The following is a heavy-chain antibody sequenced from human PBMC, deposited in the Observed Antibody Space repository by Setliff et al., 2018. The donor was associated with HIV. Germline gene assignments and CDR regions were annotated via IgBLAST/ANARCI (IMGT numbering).Heavy chain of an antibody. CDR3: ARDMEGSSWFDY. Sequence: GGSLRLSCAAPGFTFSSYSMNWVRQAPGKGLEWVSSISSSSSYIYYADSVKGRFTISRDNAKNSLYLQMNSLRAEDTAVYYCARDMEGSSWFDYWGQGTLVTVSS. CDR1: GFTFSSYS. J-gene: IGHJ4*02. V-gene: IGHV3-21*01. D-gene: IGHD6-13*01. CDR2: ISSSSSYI.